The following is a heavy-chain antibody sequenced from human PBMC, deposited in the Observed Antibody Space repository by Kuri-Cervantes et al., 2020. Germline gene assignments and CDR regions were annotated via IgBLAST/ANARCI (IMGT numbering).Heavy chain of an antibody. J-gene: IGHJ3*02. CDR2: ISPYNGNT. CDR1: GYIFTSYG. V-gene: IGHV1-18*01. CDR3: ARVWGRTDDAFDI. D-gene: IGHD7-27*01. Sequence: ASVKVSCKASGYIFTSYGITWVRQAPGQGLEWMGCISPYNGNTNYAQKLQGRVTMTTDTSTSTAYMELRSLRSDDTAVYYCARVWGRTDDAFDIWGQGTMVTVSS.